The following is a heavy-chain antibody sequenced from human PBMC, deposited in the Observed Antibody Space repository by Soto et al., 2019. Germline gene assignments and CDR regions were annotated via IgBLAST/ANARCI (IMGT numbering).Heavy chain of an antibody. CDR3: AGESGGATATLDYYHFYMDV. V-gene: IGHV1-2*04. CDR2: INPNGGVT. D-gene: IGHD5-12*01. CDR1: GDTFNDYY. J-gene: IGHJ6*03. Sequence: QVQLVQSGAEVKRPGASVTVSCRSSGDTFNDYYIHWVRQAPGQGLEWMGWINPNGGVTKYAQKFQGWVSMTRDTSIRTVYMQLSRLRSADTGVYYCAGESGGATATLDYYHFYMDVWGTGTTVTVSS.